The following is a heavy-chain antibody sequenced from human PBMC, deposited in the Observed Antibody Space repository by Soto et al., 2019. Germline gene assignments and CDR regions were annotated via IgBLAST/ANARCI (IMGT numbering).Heavy chain of an antibody. CDR3: ARGDYGTGGYPFPYFDY. CDR1: GYSFTGYY. V-gene: IGHV1-2*02. J-gene: IGHJ4*02. CDR2: INPDSGAT. D-gene: IGHD2-8*02. Sequence: HEHLVQSGAEVKRPGASLKVSCKASGYSFTGYYIHWVRQAPGQGLEWMEWINPDSGATNYAQNFQGRVTLTSDTSISTASMDLTSLTSDDTAVYYCARGDYGTGGYPFPYFDYWGQGTLVIVSS.